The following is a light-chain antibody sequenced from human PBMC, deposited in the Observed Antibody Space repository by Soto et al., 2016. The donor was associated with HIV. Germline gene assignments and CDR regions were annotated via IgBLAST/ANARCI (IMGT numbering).Light chain of an antibody. CDR2: DDS. V-gene: IGLV3-21*03. CDR3: QGVGDSSTNHVV. Sequence: SYELTQSPSVSVAPGKTARIACGGNNIGSKSVHWYQQKPGQAPVLVVYDDSDRPSGIPERFSGSNSGNSATLTISRVEAGDEADYFCQGVGDSSTNHVVFGGGTKLTVL. CDR1: NIGSKS. J-gene: IGLJ2*01.